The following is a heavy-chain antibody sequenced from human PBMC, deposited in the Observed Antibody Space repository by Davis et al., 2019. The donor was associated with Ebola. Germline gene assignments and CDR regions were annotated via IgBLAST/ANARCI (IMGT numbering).Heavy chain of an antibody. CDR1: GFTFDDYA. CDR2: ISGDGGST. Sequence: GESLKISCAASGFTFDDYAMHWVRQAPGKGLEWVSLISGDGGSTYYADSVKGRFTISRDNSKHSLYLQMNSLRTEDTALYYCAKDTERGYSYGFFYYYGMDVWGQGTTVTVSS. J-gene: IGHJ6*02. V-gene: IGHV3-43*02. CDR3: AKDTERGYSYGFFYYYGMDV. D-gene: IGHD5-18*01.